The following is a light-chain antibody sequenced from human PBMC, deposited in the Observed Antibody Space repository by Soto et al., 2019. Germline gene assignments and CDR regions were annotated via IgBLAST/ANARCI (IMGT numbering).Light chain of an antibody. V-gene: IGKV3-15*01. CDR1: QSISTD. J-gene: IGKJ4*01. Sequence: EIVMTQSPATLSVSPGERATLSCRASQSISTDLAWYQQKPGQAPRLLIYGASTRATGIPARFSGSRSGTEFTLTISSLQSEDFAVYHCQQYNDWPLTFGGGTKVQIK. CDR2: GAS. CDR3: QQYNDWPLT.